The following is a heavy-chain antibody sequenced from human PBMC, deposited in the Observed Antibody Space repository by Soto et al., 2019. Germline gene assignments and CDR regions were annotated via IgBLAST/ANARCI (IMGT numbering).Heavy chain of an antibody. CDR2: ISSSSSYI. CDR3: ARCVTTAGFDY. V-gene: IGHV3-21*01. Sequence: EVQLVESGGGLVKPGGSLRLSCAASGFTFSSYSMNWVRQAPGKWLEWVSSISSSSSYIYYADSVKGRFTISRDNAKNSLYLQMNSLRAEDTAVYYCARCVTTAGFDYWGQGTLVTVSS. CDR1: GFTFSSYS. D-gene: IGHD4-4*01. J-gene: IGHJ4*02.